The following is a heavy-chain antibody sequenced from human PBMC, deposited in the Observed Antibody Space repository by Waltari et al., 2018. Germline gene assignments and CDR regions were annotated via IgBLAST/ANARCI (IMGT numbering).Heavy chain of an antibody. Sequence: QVQLQESGPGLVKPSETLSLTCTVSGGSISSYYWSWIRQPPGKGLEWIGYIYYSGSTNSNPSLKSRVTRSVDTSKNQFSLNLSSVTAADTAVYYCARGAYCGCDCFYYYYYYYMDVWGKGTTVTVSS. D-gene: IGHD2-21*01. J-gene: IGHJ6*03. CDR1: GGSISSYY. CDR2: IYYSGST. V-gene: IGHV4-59*01. CDR3: ARGAYCGCDCFYYYYYYYMDV.